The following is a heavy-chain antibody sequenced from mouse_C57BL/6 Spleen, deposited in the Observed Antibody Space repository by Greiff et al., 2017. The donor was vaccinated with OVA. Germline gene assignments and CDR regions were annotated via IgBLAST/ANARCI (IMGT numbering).Heavy chain of an antibody. J-gene: IGHJ2*01. D-gene: IGHD1-1*01. Sequence: EVKLVESGGGLVKPGGSLKLSCAASGFTFSDYGMHWVRQAPEKGLEWVAYISSGSSTIYYADTVKGRFTISRDNAKNTLFLQMTSLRSEDTAMYYCARNYYGSSYGYFEYWGQGTTLTVSS. CDR3: ARNYYGSSYGYFEY. CDR1: GFTFSDYG. CDR2: ISSGSSTI. V-gene: IGHV5-17*01.